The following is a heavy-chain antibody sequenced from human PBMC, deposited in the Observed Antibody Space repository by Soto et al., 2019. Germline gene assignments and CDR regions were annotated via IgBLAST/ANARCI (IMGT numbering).Heavy chain of an antibody. Sequence: SETLSLTCAVSGGSISSGGYSWTWIRQPPGKGLEYIGYIYHSGSTYYNPSLKSRVTISVDRSKNQFSLKLNSVTAADTAVYYCAREGGGYCSSTSCPGWFDPWGQGTLVTVSS. CDR2: IYHSGST. D-gene: IGHD2-2*01. CDR3: AREGGGYCSSTSCPGWFDP. J-gene: IGHJ5*02. V-gene: IGHV4-30-2*01. CDR1: GGSISSGGYS.